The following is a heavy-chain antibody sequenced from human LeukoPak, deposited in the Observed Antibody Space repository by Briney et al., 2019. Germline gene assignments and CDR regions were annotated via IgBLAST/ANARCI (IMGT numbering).Heavy chain of an antibody. CDR2: NSAYNGNT. CDR3: ARAQDWSGYPFDY. V-gene: IGHV1-18*04. D-gene: IGHD3-3*01. Sequence: GASVKVSCKASGYTFTGYYMHWVRQAPGQGLEWMGWNSAYNGNTNYAQKLQGRVAMTTDTFTSTAYMELRSLRSDDTAVYYCARAQDWSGYPFDYWGQGTLVTVSS. J-gene: IGHJ4*02. CDR1: GYTFTGYY.